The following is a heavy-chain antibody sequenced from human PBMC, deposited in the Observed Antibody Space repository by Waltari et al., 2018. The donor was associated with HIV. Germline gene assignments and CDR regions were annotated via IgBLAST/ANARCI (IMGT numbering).Heavy chain of an antibody. J-gene: IGHJ5*02. CDR1: GYPFPQYY. V-gene: IGHV1-2*02. CDR3: ARENSDSGDGSWFDP. Sequence: QVQLVQSGAEVKKPGASVTVSCKASGYPFPQYYIHWLRQAPGQGLEWMGWISPSTGATTYAQKFLHRITVTRDTSITTVYMELSSLTSDDTATYYCARENSDSGDGSWFDPWGQGTLVTVSS. D-gene: IGHD2-21*02. CDR2: ISPSTGAT.